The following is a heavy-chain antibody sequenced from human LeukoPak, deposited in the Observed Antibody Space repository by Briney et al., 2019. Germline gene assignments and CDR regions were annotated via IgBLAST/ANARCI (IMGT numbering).Heavy chain of an antibody. V-gene: IGHV3-74*01. J-gene: IGHJ6*02. CDR1: GLTFSNYW. CDR2: INSDGSST. Sequence: GGSLRLSCAASGLTFSNYWMHWVRHAPGKGLVWVSRINSDGSSTRYADSVKGRFTISRDNAKNTLYLQMNSLSAEDTAVYYGARDRYYGMDVWGQGTTVTVSS. CDR3: ARDRYYGMDV.